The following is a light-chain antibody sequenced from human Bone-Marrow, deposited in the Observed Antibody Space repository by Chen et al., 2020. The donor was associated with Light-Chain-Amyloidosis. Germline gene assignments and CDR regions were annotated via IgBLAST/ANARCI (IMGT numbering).Light chain of an antibody. CDR2: EAF. CDR1: QSLLYSNGVTY. V-gene: IGKV2D-29*01. Sequence: DVVMTQTQLSLFVTPGQPASISCKSSQSLLYSNGVTYLYWFLQKPGQPPQLLIYEAFKRFSGVPHRFSGSGSGTDFTLKISRVEAEDVGTYYCMQSIHLRTFGQGTKVEIK. CDR3: MQSIHLRT. J-gene: IGKJ1*01.